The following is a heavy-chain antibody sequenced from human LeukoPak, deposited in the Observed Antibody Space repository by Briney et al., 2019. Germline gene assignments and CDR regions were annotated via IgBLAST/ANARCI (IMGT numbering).Heavy chain of an antibody. CDR3: ASRDARITIFGVADD. V-gene: IGHV4-39*01. J-gene: IGHJ4*02. CDR2: IYYSGST. CDR1: GGSISSSSYY. D-gene: IGHD3-3*01. Sequence: SETLSLTCTVSGGSISSSSYYWGWIRQPPGKGLEWIGSIYYSGSTYYNPSLKSRVTISVDTSKNQFSLKLSSVTAADTAVYYCASRDARITIFGVADDWGQGTLVTVSS.